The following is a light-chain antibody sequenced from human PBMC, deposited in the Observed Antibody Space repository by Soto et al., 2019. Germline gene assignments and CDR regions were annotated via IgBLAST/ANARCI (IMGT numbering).Light chain of an antibody. CDR3: QQKNCYRVP. CDR1: QSISSW. V-gene: IGKV1-5*01. CDR2: DGS. J-gene: IGKJ4*01. Sequence: DGQLTQSPSELSTSVGDRVTITCRAIQSISSWLAWYQQKPGKAPKILLYDGSTVQTGGPSRCSGSGSGTEFTPTISSLQHDDVATDYCQQKNCYRVPFGRGTKVDI.